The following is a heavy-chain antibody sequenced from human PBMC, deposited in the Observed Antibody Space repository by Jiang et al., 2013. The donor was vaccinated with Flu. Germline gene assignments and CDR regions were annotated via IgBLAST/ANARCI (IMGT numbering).Heavy chain of an antibody. V-gene: IGHV4-4*07. CDR3: ARGGLYYYYYYMDV. Sequence: GSTNYNPSLKSRVTMSVDTSKNQFSLKLSSVTAADTAVYYCARGGLYYYYYYMDVWGKGTTVTVSS. D-gene: IGHD3-16*01. J-gene: IGHJ6*03. CDR2: GST.